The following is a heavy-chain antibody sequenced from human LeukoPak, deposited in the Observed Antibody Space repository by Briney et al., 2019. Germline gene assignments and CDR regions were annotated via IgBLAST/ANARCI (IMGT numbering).Heavy chain of an antibody. CDR2: ISWNSGSI. J-gene: IGHJ4*02. CDR3: AKGNSSSWYGFDY. D-gene: IGHD6-13*01. CDR1: GFTFDDYA. Sequence: GGSLRLSCAASGFTFDDYAMLWVRQAPGKGLEWVTGISWNSGSIGYADSVKGRFTISRDNAKNSLYLQMNSLRAEDTALYYCAKGNSSSWYGFDYWGQGTLVTVSS. V-gene: IGHV3-9*01.